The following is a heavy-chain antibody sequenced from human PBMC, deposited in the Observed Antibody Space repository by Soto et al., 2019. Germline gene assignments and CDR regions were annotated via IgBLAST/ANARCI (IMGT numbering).Heavy chain of an antibody. CDR1: GYTFTSYY. CDR3: ARVYSGSRRFDY. D-gene: IGHD1-26*01. J-gene: IGHJ4*02. CDR2: INPSGGST. Sequence: ASVKASCKASGYTFTSYYMHWVRRAPEQGLEWMGIINPSGGSTSYAQKFQGRVTMTRDTSTSTVYMELSSLRSEDTAVYYCARVYSGSRRFDYWGQGTLVTVSS. V-gene: IGHV1-46*01.